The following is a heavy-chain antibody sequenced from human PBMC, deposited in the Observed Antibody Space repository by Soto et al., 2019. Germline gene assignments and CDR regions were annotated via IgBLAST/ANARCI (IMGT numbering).Heavy chain of an antibody. D-gene: IGHD3-9*01. CDR3: AQDSGLFRYCDWFFTGFDD. V-gene: IGHV3-23*01. J-gene: IGHJ4*02. CDR1: VCTFSSYA. CDR2: ISGSGGST. Sequence: VGSLRLSCAASVCTFSSYAMSWVRQSPGKGLEWVSAISGSGGSTYYADSVRGRFTISRDNSKNTLYLQMNSLRAEDTAVYYCAQDSGLFRYCDWFFTGFDDWRQGPLETVSS.